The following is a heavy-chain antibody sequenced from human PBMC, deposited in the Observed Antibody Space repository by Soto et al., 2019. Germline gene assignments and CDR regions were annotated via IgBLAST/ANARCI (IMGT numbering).Heavy chain of an antibody. J-gene: IGHJ4*02. CDR2: IIPIFGTA. CDR1: GGTFSSYA. CDR3: ARLLRSGWEFDY. Sequence: SVKVSCKASGGTFSSYAISWVRQAPGQGLEWMGGIIPIFGTANYAQKFQGRVTITADESTSTAYMELCSLRSEDTAVYYCARLLRSGWEFDYWGQGALVTVSS. D-gene: IGHD6-19*01. V-gene: IGHV1-69*13.